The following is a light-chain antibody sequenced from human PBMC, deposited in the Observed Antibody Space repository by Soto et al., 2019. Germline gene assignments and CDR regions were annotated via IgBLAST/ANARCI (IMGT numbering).Light chain of an antibody. V-gene: IGKV1-5*03. CDR3: QQYQSYSRT. J-gene: IGKJ1*01. Sequence: DIQMTQSPSTLSGSXXDRVXITCLASQTISSWLAWYQQKPGKAPKXXINKASSLESGVPSRFSGSGSGTEFTLTISSLQPDDIATYYCQQYQSYSRTFGQGTKVDIK. CDR2: KAS. CDR1: QTISSW.